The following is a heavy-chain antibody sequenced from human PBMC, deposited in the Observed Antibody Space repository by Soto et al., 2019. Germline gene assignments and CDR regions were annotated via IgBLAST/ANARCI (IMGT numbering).Heavy chain of an antibody. CDR2: ISYDGSNK. D-gene: IGHD6-6*01. V-gene: IGHV3-30*18. CDR3: AKGVNRAARPYEINYYYYGMDV. Sequence: GGSLRLSCAASGFTFSSYGMHWVRQAPGKGLEWVAVISYDGSNKYYADSVKGRFTISRDNSKNTLYLQMNSLRAEDTAVYYCAKGVNRAARPYEINYYYYGMDVWGQGTTVTVSS. J-gene: IGHJ6*02. CDR1: GFTFSSYG.